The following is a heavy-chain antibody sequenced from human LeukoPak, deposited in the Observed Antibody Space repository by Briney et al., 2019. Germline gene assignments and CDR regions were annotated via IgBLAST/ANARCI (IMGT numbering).Heavy chain of an antibody. CDR2: INTDGSSP. CDR1: GFTFSNYW. J-gene: IGHJ4*02. V-gene: IGHV3-74*01. CDR3: ARGTAVTAGIDY. D-gene: IGHD2-2*01. Sequence: GGSLRLSCAASGFTFSNYWMHWVRQAPGKGLVWVSHINTDGSSPTYGDSAKGRFTVSRDNAKNTLVLQMNSLRVEDTAVYYCARGTAVTAGIDYWGQGTLVTVSS.